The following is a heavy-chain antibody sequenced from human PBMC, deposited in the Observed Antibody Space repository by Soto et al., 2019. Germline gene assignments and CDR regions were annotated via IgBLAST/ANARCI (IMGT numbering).Heavy chain of an antibody. CDR2: IHYDGRT. J-gene: IGHJ1*01. CDR1: GGSISGTNEY. Sequence: QLQLQESDPGLVEPSETLSLTCTVSGGSISGTNEYWGWIRQPPGKGLEWIASIHYDGRTYYTPSLKSRLTISADTSKNHFSLKLSSVTAADTAVYYCARTYFGSGSYSYWGQGTLVIVSS. CDR3: ARTYFGSGSYSY. V-gene: IGHV4-39*02. D-gene: IGHD3-10*01.